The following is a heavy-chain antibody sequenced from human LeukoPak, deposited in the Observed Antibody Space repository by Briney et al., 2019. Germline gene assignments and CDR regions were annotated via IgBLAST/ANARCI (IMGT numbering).Heavy chain of an antibody. D-gene: IGHD3-22*01. CDR3: ARYYYDSSGYRDYYYGMDV. V-gene: IGHV4-34*01. CDR2: INHSGST. CDR1: GGSFSGYY. J-gene: IGHJ6*02. Sequence: SETLSLTCAVYGGSFSGYYWSWIRQPPGKGLEWIGEINHSGSTNYNPSLKSRVTISVDTSKNQFSLKLSSVTAADTAVYYCARYYYDSSGYRDYYYGMDVWGQGTTVTVSS.